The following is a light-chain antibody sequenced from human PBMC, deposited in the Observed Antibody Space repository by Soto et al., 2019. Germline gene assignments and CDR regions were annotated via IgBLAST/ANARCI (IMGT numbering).Light chain of an antibody. CDR3: AAWDDSLNGVV. CDR1: SSNIGHNT. V-gene: IGLV1-44*01. J-gene: IGLJ2*01. CDR2: SNN. Sequence: QSVLTQPPSASGTPGQRVTISCSGSSSNIGHNTVNWYQQVPGTAPKLLIDSNNQRPSGVPDRFSGSKSGTSASLAISGLQSEDEADYYCAAWDDSLNGVVFGGGTKVTVL.